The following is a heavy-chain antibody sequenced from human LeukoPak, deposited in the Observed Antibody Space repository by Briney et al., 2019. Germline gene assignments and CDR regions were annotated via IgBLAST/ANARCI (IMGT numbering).Heavy chain of an antibody. V-gene: IGHV3-21*04. Sequence: GGSLRLSCAASGFTFSSYSMNWVRQAPGKGLEWVSSISSSSSYIYYADSVKGRFTISRDNAKNSLYLQMNSLRAEDTAVYYCGKSYDSSGYYYPGMDVWGQGTTVTVSS. CDR3: GKSYDSSGYYYPGMDV. CDR2: ISSSSSYI. CDR1: GFTFSSYS. D-gene: IGHD3-22*01. J-gene: IGHJ6*02.